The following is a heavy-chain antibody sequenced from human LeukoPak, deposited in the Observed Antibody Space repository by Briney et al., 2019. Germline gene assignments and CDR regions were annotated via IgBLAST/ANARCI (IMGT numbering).Heavy chain of an antibody. J-gene: IGHJ4*02. V-gene: IGHV1-46*01. D-gene: IGHD6-13*01. CDR2: ISHNGSST. Sequence: GASVKVSCKASGHTFTSYYMHWVRQAPGQGLEWMGIISHNGSSTSYAQKFQGRVTMTRDTSTSTVYMELSSLRSEDTAVYYCASSGYYSSSWYYWGQGTLVTVSS. CDR1: GHTFTSYY. CDR3: ASSGYYSSSWYY.